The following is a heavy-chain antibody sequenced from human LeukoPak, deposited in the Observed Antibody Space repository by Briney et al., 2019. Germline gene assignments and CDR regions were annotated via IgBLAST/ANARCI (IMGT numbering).Heavy chain of an antibody. J-gene: IGHJ4*02. D-gene: IGHD1-26*01. CDR2: ISGSGGST. V-gene: IGHV3-23*01. CDR3: AKVPVGATSPFLDY. CDR1: GFTFSSYA. Sequence: GGSLRLSCAASGFTFSSYAMSWVRQAPGKGLEWVSAISGSGGSTYYADSVKGRFTISRDNSKNTLYLQMNSLRAEDTAVYYCAKVPVGATSPFLDYWGQGTLVTVSS.